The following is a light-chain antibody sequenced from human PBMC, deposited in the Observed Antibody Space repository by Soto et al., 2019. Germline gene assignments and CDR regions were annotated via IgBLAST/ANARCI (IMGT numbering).Light chain of an antibody. V-gene: IGLV2-11*01. CDR2: DVS. CDR3: CSYSGSDSLL. Sequence: QSVLTQPRSVSGSPGESVTISCSGTSSDVGSYNYVSWYQQYPGKAPKVMIYDVSERPSEVPVRFSGSKSGNTASLTISVLQAEDEAEYFCCSYSGSDSLLFGGGTKLTVL. CDR1: SSDVGSYNY. J-gene: IGLJ2*01.